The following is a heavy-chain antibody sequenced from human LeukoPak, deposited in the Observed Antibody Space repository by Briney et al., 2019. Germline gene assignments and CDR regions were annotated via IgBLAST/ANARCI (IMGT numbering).Heavy chain of an antibody. J-gene: IGHJ6*03. D-gene: IGHD5-12*01. V-gene: IGHV4-38-2*02. CDR3: ASRGYSGYDYDYYYYYMDV. CDR1: GYSISSGYY. Sequence: SETLSLTCTVSGYSISSGYYWGWIRQPPGKGLEWIGSIYHSGSTYYNPSLKSLVTISVDTSKNQFSLKLSSVTAADTAVYYCASRGYSGYDYDYYYYYMDVWGKGTTVTVSS. CDR2: IYHSGST.